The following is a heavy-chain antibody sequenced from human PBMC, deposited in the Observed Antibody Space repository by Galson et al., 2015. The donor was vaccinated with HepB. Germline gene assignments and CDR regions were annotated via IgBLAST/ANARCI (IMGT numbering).Heavy chain of an antibody. CDR1: GYTFTSYA. Sequence: SVKVSCKASGYTFTSYAMHWVRQAPGQGLEWIGWIVVGSGNTNYAQKFQERITITRDMSTSTAYMELSSLRSEDTAVYYCAAPRSGCYYKTTYYFYGMDVWGQGTTVTVSS. CDR2: IVVGSGNT. V-gene: IGHV1-58*02. CDR3: AAPRSGCYYKTTYYFYGMDV. D-gene: IGHD3-10*01. J-gene: IGHJ6*02.